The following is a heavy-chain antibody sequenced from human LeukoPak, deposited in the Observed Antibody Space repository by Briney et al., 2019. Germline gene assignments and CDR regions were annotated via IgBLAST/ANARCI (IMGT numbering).Heavy chain of an antibody. V-gene: IGHV5-51*01. J-gene: IGHJ4*02. CDR2: IYPDDSDT. CDR3: ARLSGLYSSSRSGSYFDY. D-gene: IGHD6-13*01. CDR1: GYTFSSHW. Sequence: GESLKISYKGSGYTFSSHWIGWVRQMPGKGLEWMGIIYPDDSDTRYTPSFQGQVTISADKSSTTAYLQWSSLKASDTAMYYCARLSGLYSSSRSGSYFDYWGLGTLVTVSS.